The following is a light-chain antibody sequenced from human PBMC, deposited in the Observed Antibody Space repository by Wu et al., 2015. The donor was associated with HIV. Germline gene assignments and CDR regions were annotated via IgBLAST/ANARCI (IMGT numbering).Light chain of an antibody. Sequence: DIQMTQSPSTLSASVGDRVTITCRASQSISSWLAWYQQKPGKAPKLLIYRTSSLESGVPSRFSGSGAGTEFTLTISSLQPDDFAIYYCQQYNSHPWTFGQGTEVDIK. CDR3: QQYNSHPWT. J-gene: IGKJ1*01. CDR2: RTS. CDR1: QSISSW. V-gene: IGKV1-5*03.